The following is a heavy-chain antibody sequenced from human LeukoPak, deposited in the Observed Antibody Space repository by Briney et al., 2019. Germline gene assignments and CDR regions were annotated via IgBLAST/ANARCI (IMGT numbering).Heavy chain of an antibody. CDR2: INPNSGGT. J-gene: IGHJ4*02. V-gene: IGHV1-2*02. CDR1: GYTFTGYY. D-gene: IGHD1-26*01. CDR3: ARDEAAWEYYLDY. Sequence: GASVKVSCKASGYTFTGYYMHWVRQAPGQGLEWMGWINPNSGGTNYAQKSQGRVTMTRDTSISTAYMELSRLRSDDTAVYYCARDEAAWEYYLDYWGQGTLVTVSS.